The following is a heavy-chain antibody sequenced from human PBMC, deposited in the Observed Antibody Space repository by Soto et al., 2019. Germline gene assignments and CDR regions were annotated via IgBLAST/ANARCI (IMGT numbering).Heavy chain of an antibody. V-gene: IGHV1-2*02. J-gene: IGHJ6*02. D-gene: IGHD3-22*01. CDR2: INPNSGGT. Sequence: ASVKVSCKASGYTFTGYYMHWVRQAPGQGLEWMGWINPNSGGTNYAQKFQGRVTMTRDTSISTAYMELSRLRSDDTAVYYCVRDRYYDSSGYCYYYYGMDVWGQGTTVTVSS. CDR1: GYTFTGYY. CDR3: VRDRYYDSSGYCYYYYGMDV.